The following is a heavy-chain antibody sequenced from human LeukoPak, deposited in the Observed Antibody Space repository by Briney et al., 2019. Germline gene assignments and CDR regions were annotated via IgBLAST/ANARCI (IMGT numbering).Heavy chain of an antibody. CDR2: IYPHSGGT. CDR3: ARDQVDAGSYFAFFDY. V-gene: IGHV1-2*02. D-gene: IGHD1-26*01. J-gene: IGHJ4*02. CDR1: GYTFTGYY. Sequence: GSVKVSCKASGYTFTGYYIHWVRQAPGQGPEWMGWIYPHSGGTNYAQKFQGRVTMTRDTSISTAYMELSRLRSDDTAVYYCARDQVDAGSYFAFFDYWGQGTLVTVSS.